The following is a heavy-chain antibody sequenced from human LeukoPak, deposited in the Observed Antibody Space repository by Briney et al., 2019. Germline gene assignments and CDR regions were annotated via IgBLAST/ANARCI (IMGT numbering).Heavy chain of an antibody. Sequence: GGSLRLSCAASGFTLSSYWMSWVRQAPGKGLEWVANIKQDGSEKNYVDSVKGRFTISRGNAKNSLYLQMNSLRAEDTAVYYCARAGWYSSGWNPFDYWGQGTLVTVSS. V-gene: IGHV3-7*01. CDR1: GFTLSSYW. CDR2: IKQDGSEK. CDR3: ARAGWYSSGWNPFDY. D-gene: IGHD6-19*01. J-gene: IGHJ4*02.